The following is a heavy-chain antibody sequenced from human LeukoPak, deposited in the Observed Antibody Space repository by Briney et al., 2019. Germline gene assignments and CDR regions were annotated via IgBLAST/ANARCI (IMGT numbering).Heavy chain of an antibody. J-gene: IGHJ4*02. CDR3: ARRAGGYSHPHDY. D-gene: IGHD4-23*01. CDR2: INPRSGGT. Sequence: ASVKVSCKTSGYSFSDYYMHWVRQAPGQGLEWMGWINPRSGGTKSAQKFQGRVTMTRDTTLTTAYMELSRLRSDDTAVYYCARRAGGYSHPHDYWGQGTLVTVSS. V-gene: IGHV1-2*02. CDR1: GYSFSDYY.